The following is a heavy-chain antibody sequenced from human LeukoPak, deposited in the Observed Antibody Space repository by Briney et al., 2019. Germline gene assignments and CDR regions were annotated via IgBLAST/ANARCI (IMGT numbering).Heavy chain of an antibody. D-gene: IGHD3-22*01. CDR3: ARDVPFHDSSGYYLDY. J-gene: IGHJ4*02. V-gene: IGHV3-64*01. CDR2: ISDNGGST. Sequence: GGSLRLSCAASGIRFSNYVMHWVRQAPGKGLEYVAAISDNGGSTYYANSVKGRFTISRDNSKNTLHLQMGSLRAEDMAVYYCARDVPFHDSSGYYLDYWGQGTLVTASS. CDR1: GIRFSNYV.